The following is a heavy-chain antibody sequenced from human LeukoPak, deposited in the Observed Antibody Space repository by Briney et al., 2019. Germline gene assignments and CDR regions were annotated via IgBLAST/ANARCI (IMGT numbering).Heavy chain of an antibody. CDR2: IRYDGSNK. V-gene: IGHV3-30*02. CDR3: ARDRYYDFWSGYYKGSYYFDY. CDR1: GLTFSSYG. Sequence: GGSLRLSWPASGLTFSSYGMHWVRQAPGKGLEWVAFIRYDGSNKYYADSVKGRFTISRDNSKNTLYLQMNSLRAEDTAVYYCARDRYYDFWSGYYKGSYYFDYWGQGTLVTVSS. J-gene: IGHJ4*02. D-gene: IGHD3-3*01.